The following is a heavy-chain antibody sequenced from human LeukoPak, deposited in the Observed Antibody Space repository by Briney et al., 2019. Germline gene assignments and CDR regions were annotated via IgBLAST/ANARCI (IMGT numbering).Heavy chain of an antibody. J-gene: IGHJ5*02. D-gene: IGHD2-15*01. CDR3: GRDVGYCNGCNCFNRFEP. V-gene: IGHV3-30-3*01. Sequence: GGSLRLFCAASGFTFSSYAMHWVRQAPGKGLEWVAVISYDGSNKYYADSVKGRFTISRDNSKNTLYLQMNSLRAEDTAVYYCGRDVGYCNGCNCFNRFEPWGQGTLVTVSS. CDR2: ISYDGSNK. CDR1: GFTFSSYA.